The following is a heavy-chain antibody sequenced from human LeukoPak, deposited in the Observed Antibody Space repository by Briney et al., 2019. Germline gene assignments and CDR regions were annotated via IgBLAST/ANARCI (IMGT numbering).Heavy chain of an antibody. CDR1: GGSIASSTYN. CDR3: ASQPYLDSSGYYLY. CDR2: IYHSGAT. Sequence: PSETLPLTCTVSGGSIASSTYNWGWIRQPPGKGLEWIGSIYHSGATFYNPSLKSRVTISINTSKNQLSLRLSSVTAADTAVYYCASQPYLDSSGYYLYWGQGTLVSVSS. D-gene: IGHD3-22*01. V-gene: IGHV4-39*01. J-gene: IGHJ4*02.